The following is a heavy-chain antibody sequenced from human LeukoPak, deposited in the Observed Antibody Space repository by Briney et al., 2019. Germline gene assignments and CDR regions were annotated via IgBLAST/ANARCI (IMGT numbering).Heavy chain of an antibody. CDR2: INPSGGST. V-gene: IGHV1-46*01. Sequence: GASVKVSCKASGYTFTSCYMHWVRQAPGQGLEWMGIINPSGGSTSYAQKFQGRVTMTRDTSTSTVYMELSSLRSEDTAVYYCARETRSYYYGMDVWGQGTTVTVSS. CDR1: GYTFTSCY. CDR3: ARETRSYYYGMDV. D-gene: IGHD3-10*01. J-gene: IGHJ6*02.